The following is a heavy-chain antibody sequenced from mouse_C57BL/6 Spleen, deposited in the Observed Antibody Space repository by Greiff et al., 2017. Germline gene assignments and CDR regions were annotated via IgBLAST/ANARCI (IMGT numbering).Heavy chain of an antibody. CDR2: IDPSDSYT. D-gene: IGHD2-2*01. CDR3: ARGMVTPFDY. Sequence: QVQLQQPGAELVMPGASVKLSCTASGYTFTSYWMHWVKQRPGQGLEWIGEIDPSDSYTNYNQKFKGKSTLTVDKSSSTAYMQLSSLTSEDSAVYYCARGMVTPFDYWGQGTTLTVSS. CDR1: GYTFTSYW. V-gene: IGHV1-69*01. J-gene: IGHJ2*01.